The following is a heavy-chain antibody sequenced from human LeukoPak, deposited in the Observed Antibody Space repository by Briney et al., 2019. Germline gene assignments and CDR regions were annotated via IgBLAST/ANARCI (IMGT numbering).Heavy chain of an antibody. J-gene: IGHJ6*03. V-gene: IGHV3-30*03. CDR1: GFTFSSYG. Sequence: PGRSLRLSCAASGFTFSSYGIHWVRQAPGKGLDWVAVISYDGSNKNYADSVKGRFTISRDNSKNTLYLQMNSLRTEDTAVYFCARLSYYYYYMDVWGKGTTVTVPS. CDR3: ARLSYYYYYMDV. CDR2: ISYDGSNK.